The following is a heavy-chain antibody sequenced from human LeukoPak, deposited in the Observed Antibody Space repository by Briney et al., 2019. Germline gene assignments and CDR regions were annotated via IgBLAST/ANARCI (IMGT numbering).Heavy chain of an antibody. V-gene: IGHV3-11*06. CDR2: ISSSSYT. D-gene: IGHD3-22*01. Sequence: GRSLRLSCAASGFIFSDYYMTWIRQAPGKGLEWISYISSSSYTDYADSVKGRFTISRDNAKNSLYLQMDSLRAEDTAVYYCARDGRGYYDSSGYPDYWGQGTLVTVSS. J-gene: IGHJ4*02. CDR3: ARDGRGYYDSSGYPDY. CDR1: GFIFSDYY.